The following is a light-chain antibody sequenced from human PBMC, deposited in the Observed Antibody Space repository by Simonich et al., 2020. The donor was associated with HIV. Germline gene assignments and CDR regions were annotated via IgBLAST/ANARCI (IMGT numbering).Light chain of an antibody. CDR3: QQSYSIPYT. CDR1: HSISTY. V-gene: IGKV1-39*01. J-gene: IGKJ2*01. Sequence: DIQMTQSPSSLSASVGDRVTITCRASHSISTYLHWYQLKPGKAPKLLIYAASSLQSGVPSRFSGSGSGTEFTLTISSLQPEDFATYYCQQSYSIPYTFGQGTKLEIK. CDR2: AAS.